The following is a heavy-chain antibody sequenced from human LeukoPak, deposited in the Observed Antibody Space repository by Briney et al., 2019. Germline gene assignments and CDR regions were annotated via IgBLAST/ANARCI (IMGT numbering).Heavy chain of an antibody. Sequence: GGSLRLSCAASGFTVSSNAMSSVRQAPGKGLEWVSVTYSGGSTYYADSVKGRFTISRDNSKNTLYLQMNSLRDEDTAVYYCAREGGSYYLEYWGQGTLVTVSS. J-gene: IGHJ4*02. CDR1: GFTVSSNA. CDR2: TYSGGST. CDR3: AREGGSYYLEY. D-gene: IGHD3-16*01. V-gene: IGHV3-53*01.